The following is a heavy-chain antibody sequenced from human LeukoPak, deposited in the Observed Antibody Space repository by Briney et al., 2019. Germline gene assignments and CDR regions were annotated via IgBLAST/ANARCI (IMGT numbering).Heavy chain of an antibody. CDR2: INPNSGGT. J-gene: IGHJ3*02. CDR1: GYTFTGYY. Sequence: ASVKVSCKASGYTFTGYYMHWVRQAPGQGLEWMGWINPNSGGTNYAQKFQGRVTMTRDTSISTAYMELSRLRSDDTAVYYCARPGRDCSSTSCYPFLPPPRNGWDAFDIWGQGTMVTVSS. D-gene: IGHD2-2*01. CDR3: ARPGRDCSSTSCYPFLPPPRNGWDAFDI. V-gene: IGHV1-2*02.